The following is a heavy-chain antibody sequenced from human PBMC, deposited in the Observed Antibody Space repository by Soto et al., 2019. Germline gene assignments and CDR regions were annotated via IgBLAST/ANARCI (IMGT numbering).Heavy chain of an antibody. V-gene: IGHV3-23*01. J-gene: IGHJ6*02. CDR3: AKAVTAAGIWSAMDV. Sequence: GGSLRLSCAASGFTFSSCAMSWVRQAPGKGLEWVSVISDNGVYTYYADSVKGRFTISRDNSENMLYLQMNSLRAEDTAVYYCAKAVTAAGIWSAMDVWGQGTTVTVSS. CDR2: ISDNGVYT. CDR1: GFTFSSCA. D-gene: IGHD6-25*01.